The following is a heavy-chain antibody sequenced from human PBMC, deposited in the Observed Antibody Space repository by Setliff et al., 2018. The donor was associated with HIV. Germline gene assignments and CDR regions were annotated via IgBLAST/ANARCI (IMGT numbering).Heavy chain of an antibody. CDR2: INHTGST. CDR3: ARDGGSSGWYFVLGYSDY. CDR1: GGSFSAYY. J-gene: IGHJ4*02. V-gene: IGHV4-34*01. D-gene: IGHD6-19*01. Sequence: SETLSLTCAVYGGSFSAYYWSWIRQTPGKGLEWIGEINHTGSTYYNPSLKSRVTISIDTSKNQFSLKLNSVTAADTAMYYCARDGGSSGWYFVLGYSDYWGPGTLVTVSS.